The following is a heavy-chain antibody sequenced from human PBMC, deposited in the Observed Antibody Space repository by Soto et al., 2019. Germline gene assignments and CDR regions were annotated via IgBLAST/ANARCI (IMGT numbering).Heavy chain of an antibody. CDR2: INAYNGNT. CDR3: ARDVGYWLIDY. J-gene: IGHJ4*02. V-gene: IGHV1-18*01. Sequence: QVQLVQSGAEVKKPGASVKVSCKASGYTFTSYGISWVRQAPGQGLEWMGWINAYNGNTNYAQKLQGRVTMTTDTPKSTAYMELRSLRSDDTSLYYWARDVGYWLIDYWGQGTMVTVSS. D-gene: IGHD5-18*01. CDR1: GYTFTSYG.